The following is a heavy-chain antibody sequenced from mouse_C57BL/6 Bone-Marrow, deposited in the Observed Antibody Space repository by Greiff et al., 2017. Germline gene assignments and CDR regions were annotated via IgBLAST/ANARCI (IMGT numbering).Heavy chain of an antibody. CDR1: GYTFTSYG. J-gene: IGHJ1*03. D-gene: IGHD2-5*01. CDR2: IYPRSGNT. Sequence: VQLQQSGAELARPGASVKLSCKASGYTFTSYGISWVKQRTGQGLEWIGEIYPRSGNTYYNEKFKGKATLTADKSSSTAYMELRSLTSEDSAVYFCARRDYSNRSRWYCDVWGTGTTVTVSS. CDR3: ARRDYSNRSRWYCDV. V-gene: IGHV1-81*01.